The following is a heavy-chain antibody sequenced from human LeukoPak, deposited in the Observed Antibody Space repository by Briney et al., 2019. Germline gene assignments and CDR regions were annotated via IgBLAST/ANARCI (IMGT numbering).Heavy chain of an antibody. CDR2: ISSDGSST. CDR3: AKGFYDNSASGVFDI. D-gene: IGHD3-22*01. J-gene: IGHJ3*02. V-gene: IGHV3-74*01. CDR1: GFTHSRYW. Sequence: TGGSLRLPCAASGFTHSRYWMHWARQAPGKGLVWVSRISSDGSSTSYAESVKGRFTVSRDNATNTLYLQLNSLRAKDTAVYYCAKGFYDNSASGVFDIWGQGTMVTVSS.